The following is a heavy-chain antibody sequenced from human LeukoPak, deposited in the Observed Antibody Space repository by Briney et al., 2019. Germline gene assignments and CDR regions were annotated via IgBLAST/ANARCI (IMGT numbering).Heavy chain of an antibody. CDR2: ISYDGSNK. CDR3: AKPIDSISLDY. J-gene: IGHJ4*02. CDR1: GFTFSSYG. V-gene: IGHV3-30*18. D-gene: IGHD3-22*01. Sequence: GGSLRLSCAASGFTFSSYGMHWVRQAPGKGLEWVAVISYDGSNKYYADSVKGRFTISRDNSKNTLYLQMNSLRAEDTAVYYCAKPIDSISLDYWGQGTLVTVSS.